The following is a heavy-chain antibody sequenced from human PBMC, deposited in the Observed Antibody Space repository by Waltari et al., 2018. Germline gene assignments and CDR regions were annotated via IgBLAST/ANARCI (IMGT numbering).Heavy chain of an antibody. J-gene: IGHJ4*02. Sequence: QVQLVQSGAEVKKPGASVKVSCKASGYTFTDYYMHWVRQAPGQGLEWMTWINPNSGGTNYAQKFQGRVAMTRDTSISTAYMELSRLTSDDTAAYYCATSSDSSGYYPVRYWGQGTLVTVSS. CDR3: ATSSDSSGYYPVRY. CDR1: GYTFTDYY. CDR2: INPNSGGT. V-gene: IGHV1-2*02. D-gene: IGHD3-22*01.